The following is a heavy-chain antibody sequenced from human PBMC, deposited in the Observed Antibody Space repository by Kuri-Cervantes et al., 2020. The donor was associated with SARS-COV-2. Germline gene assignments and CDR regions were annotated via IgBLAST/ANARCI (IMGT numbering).Heavy chain of an antibody. V-gene: IGHV4-34*01. J-gene: IGHJ6*02. CDR2: INHSGST. CDR3: ARGRGSGSYNYYDMDV. CDR1: GGSFSGYY. D-gene: IGHD3-10*01. Sequence: GSLRLSCAVYGGSFSGYYWSWIRQPPGKGLEWIGEINHSGSTNYNPSLKSRVTISVDTSKNQSSLKLSSVTAADTAVYYCARGRGSGSYNYYDMDVWGQGTTVTVSS.